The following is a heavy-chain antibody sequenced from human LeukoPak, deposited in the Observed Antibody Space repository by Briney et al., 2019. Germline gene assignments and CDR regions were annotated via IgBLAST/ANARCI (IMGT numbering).Heavy chain of an antibody. CDR2: INHSGST. D-gene: IGHD5-12*01. Sequence: SETLSLTCAVYGGSFSGYYWSWIRQPPGKGLEWIGEINHSGSTNYNPSLKSRVTISVDTSKNQFSLKLSSVTAADTAVYYCARSRGWLRDWFDPWGQGTLVTVSS. CDR1: GGSFSGYY. V-gene: IGHV4-34*01. CDR3: ARSRGWLRDWFDP. J-gene: IGHJ5*02.